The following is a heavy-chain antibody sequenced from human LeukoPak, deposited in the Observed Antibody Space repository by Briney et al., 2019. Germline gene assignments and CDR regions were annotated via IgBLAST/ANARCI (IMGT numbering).Heavy chain of an antibody. CDR3: AKEFHGSGSYPDY. V-gene: IGHV3-23*01. Sequence: SGGSLRLSCAASGFTFSSYAMSWVRQAPGKGLEWVSAISGSGGSTYYADSVKGRFTISRDNSKNTLYLQINSLRAEDTAVYYCAKEFHGSGSYPDYWGQGTLVTVSS. J-gene: IGHJ4*02. D-gene: IGHD3-10*01. CDR2: ISGSGGST. CDR1: GFTFSSYA.